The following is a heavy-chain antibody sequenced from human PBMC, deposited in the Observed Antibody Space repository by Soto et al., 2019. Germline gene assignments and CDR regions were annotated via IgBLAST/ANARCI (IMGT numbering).Heavy chain of an antibody. CDR3: ARDCSGGSCYLGLDY. V-gene: IGHV1-69*13. Sequence: ASVKVSCKASGGTFSSYAISWVRQAPGQGLEWMGGIIPIFGTANYAQKFQGRVTITADESTSTAYMELSSLRPEDTAVYYCARDCSGGSCYLGLDYWGQGXLVTVSS. CDR2: IIPIFGTA. CDR1: GGTFSSYA. J-gene: IGHJ4*02. D-gene: IGHD2-15*01.